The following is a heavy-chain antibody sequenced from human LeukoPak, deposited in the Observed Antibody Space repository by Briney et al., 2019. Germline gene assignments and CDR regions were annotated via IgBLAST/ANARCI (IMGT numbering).Heavy chain of an antibody. CDR2: MSGSGGNT. Sequence: PGGSLRLSCAASGFTFSTCAMSWVRQAPGKGLEWVSVMSGSGGNTFYADSVKGRFTISRDNSKNTLYLQMNSLRAEDTAVYYCARGEDSSGYYHRYYFDYWGQGTLVTVSS. CDR1: GFTFSTCA. CDR3: ARGEDSSGYYHRYYFDY. D-gene: IGHD3-22*01. J-gene: IGHJ4*02. V-gene: IGHV3-23*01.